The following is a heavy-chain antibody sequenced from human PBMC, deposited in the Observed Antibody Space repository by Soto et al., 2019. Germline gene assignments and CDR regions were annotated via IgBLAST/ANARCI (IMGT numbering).Heavy chain of an antibody. J-gene: IGHJ4*02. CDR1: GYTFGNHW. V-gene: IGHV3-74*01. Sequence: EVQLVESGGGLVQPGGSLTLSCAVAGYTFGNHWMHWVRQAPGKGLEWVSRMNSDGSLINYADSVKGRFTVSRDNAKNTLYLQMNSLRDEDTAVYYCATAEVDYWGPGTLVTVSS. CDR2: MNSDGSLI. CDR3: ATAEVDY.